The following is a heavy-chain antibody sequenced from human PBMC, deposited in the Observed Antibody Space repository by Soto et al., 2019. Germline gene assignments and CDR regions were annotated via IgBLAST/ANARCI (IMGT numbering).Heavy chain of an antibody. CDR3: AGGLTGIAAAEYYFDY. Sequence: SETLSLTCAVSGGSISSSNWWSWVRQPPGKGLEWIGEIYHSGSTNYNPSLKSRVTISVDKSKNQFSLKLSSVTAADTAVYYCAGGLTGIAAAEYYFDYWGQGTLVTVSS. CDR1: GGSISSSNW. CDR2: IYHSGST. J-gene: IGHJ4*02. D-gene: IGHD6-13*01. V-gene: IGHV4-4*02.